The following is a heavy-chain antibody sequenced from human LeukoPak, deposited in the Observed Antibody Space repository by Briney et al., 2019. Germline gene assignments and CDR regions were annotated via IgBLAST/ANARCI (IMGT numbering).Heavy chain of an antibody. V-gene: IGHV3-48*01. J-gene: IGHJ5*02. D-gene: IGHD2/OR15-2a*01. CDR1: GFTFRSHN. CDR3: ASFNVINYFDP. CDR2: ISYSSTTI. Sequence: GGSLRLSCAASGFTFRSHNMNWVRQAPGKGLEWISYISYSSTTIYYADSVKGRFTISRDNAKNSLYLQTNNLRAEDTALYYCASFNVINYFDPWGQGTLVTVSS.